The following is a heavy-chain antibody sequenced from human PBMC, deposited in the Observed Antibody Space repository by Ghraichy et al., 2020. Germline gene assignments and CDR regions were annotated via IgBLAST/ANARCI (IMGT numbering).Heavy chain of an antibody. CDR1: GGSFSGYY. V-gene: IGHV4-34*01. D-gene: IGHD1-1*01. CDR2: INHSGST. CDR3: ARGKGPPDGSNYFDY. J-gene: IGHJ4*02. Sequence: SETLSLTCAVYGGSFSGYYWSWIRQPPGKGLEWIGEINHSGSTNYNPSLKSRVTISVDPSKNQFSLKLSSVTAAATAVYSCARGKGPPDGSNYFDYWGKGTLVTVSS.